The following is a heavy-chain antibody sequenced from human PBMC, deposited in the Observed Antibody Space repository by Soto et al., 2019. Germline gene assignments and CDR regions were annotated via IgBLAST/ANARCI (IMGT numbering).Heavy chain of an antibody. J-gene: IGHJ6*02. Sequence: SETLSLTCTVSGGSISSYYWSWIRQPPGKGLEWIGYIYYSGSTNYNPSLKSRVTISVDTSKNQFSLKLSSVTAADTAVYYCAREGTSHYYYYGMDVWGQGTTVTVSS. CDR2: IYYSGST. D-gene: IGHD1-1*01. CDR1: GGSISSYY. CDR3: AREGTSHYYYYGMDV. V-gene: IGHV4-59*01.